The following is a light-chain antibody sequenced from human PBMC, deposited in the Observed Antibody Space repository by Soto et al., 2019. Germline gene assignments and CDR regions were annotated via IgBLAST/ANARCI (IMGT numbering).Light chain of an antibody. CDR3: AAWDDSRNGVV. CDR1: SSNIGSDS. V-gene: IGLV1-44*01. Sequence: QAVLTQPPSASGTPGQRVTISCSGSSSNIGSDSVNWYQQLPGTAPKLLIYRNNQRPSGVPDRLSGSKSGTSASLAISGLQSEDEDDYYCAAWDDSRNGVVFGGGTQLTVL. CDR2: RNN. J-gene: IGLJ2*01.